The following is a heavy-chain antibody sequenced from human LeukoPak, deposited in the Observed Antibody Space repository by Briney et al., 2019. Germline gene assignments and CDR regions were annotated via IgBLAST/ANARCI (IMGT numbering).Heavy chain of an antibody. J-gene: IGHJ3*02. CDR2: ISSDGTIK. CDR1: GFTLSSYA. V-gene: IGHV3-30-3*01. D-gene: IGHD3-10*01. Sequence: PGRSLRLSCAASGFTLSSYAMHWVRQAPGKGLEWVAVISSDGTIKYYADSVKGRFTISRDNSKNTLYLQMNSLRAEDTAVYYCARGGPIIDDAFDIWGQGTMVTVSS. CDR3: ARGGPIIDDAFDI.